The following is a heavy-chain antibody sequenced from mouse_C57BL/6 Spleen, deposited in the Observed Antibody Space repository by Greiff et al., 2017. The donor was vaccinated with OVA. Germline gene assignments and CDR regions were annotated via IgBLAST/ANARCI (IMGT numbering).Heavy chain of an antibody. Sequence: QVHVKQSGAELVRPGASVTLSCKASGYTFTDYEMHWVKQTPVHGLEWIGAIDPETGGTAYNQKFKGKAILTADKSSSTAYMELRSLTSADSAVYYCTKYYGYFDVWGTGTTVTVSS. CDR3: TKYYGYFDV. V-gene: IGHV1-15*01. CDR2: IDPETGGT. CDR1: GYTFTDYE. J-gene: IGHJ1*03.